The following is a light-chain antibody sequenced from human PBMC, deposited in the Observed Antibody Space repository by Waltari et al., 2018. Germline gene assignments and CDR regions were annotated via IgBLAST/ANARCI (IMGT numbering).Light chain of an antibody. CDR3: QQYKNFPIT. CDR1: QNINNW. Sequence: DIQLTQSPSALSASVGDRVTVTCRASQNINNWLAWYQQKPGNAPELLIYKASSLETGVPSRFSGSGSGTEFTLTISSLQPDDFATYYCQQYKNFPITFGQGTRLEIK. V-gene: IGKV1-5*03. CDR2: KAS. J-gene: IGKJ5*01.